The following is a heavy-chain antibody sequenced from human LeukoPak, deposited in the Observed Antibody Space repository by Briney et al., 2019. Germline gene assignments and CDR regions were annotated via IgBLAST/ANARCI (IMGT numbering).Heavy chain of an antibody. V-gene: IGHV1-69*13. CDR2: IIPIFGTA. CDR1: GGTFSSYT. Sequence: ASVKVSCKASGGTFSSYTITWVRQAPGQGLEWMGGIIPIFGTANYAQKFQGRVTITADESTSTAYMELSSLRSEDTAVYYCARVSKSYYYDSSGLSAFDYWGQGTLVTVSS. CDR3: ARVSKSYYYDSSGLSAFDY. D-gene: IGHD3-22*01. J-gene: IGHJ4*02.